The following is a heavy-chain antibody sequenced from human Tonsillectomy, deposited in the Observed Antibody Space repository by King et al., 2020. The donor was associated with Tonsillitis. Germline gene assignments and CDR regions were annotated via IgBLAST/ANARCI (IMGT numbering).Heavy chain of an antibody. CDR1: GYTFTGYY. CDR3: ARGGVLNGDYVTNYYYYYGMDV. V-gene: IGHV1-2*02. CDR2: INPNSGGT. Sequence: QLVQSGAGVKKPGASVKVYCKASGYTFTGYYMHWVRQAPGQGLEWMGWINPNSGGTNYAQKFQGRVTMTRDTSIRTAYMELSRLRSDDTAGYYCARGGVLNGDYVTNYYYYYGMDVWGQGTTVTVSS. D-gene: IGHD4-17*01. J-gene: IGHJ6*02.